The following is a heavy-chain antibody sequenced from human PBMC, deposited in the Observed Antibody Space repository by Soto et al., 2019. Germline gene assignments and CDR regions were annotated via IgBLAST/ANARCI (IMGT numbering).Heavy chain of an antibody. J-gene: IGHJ4*02. V-gene: IGHV3-9*01. D-gene: IGHD3-10*02. CDR3: LKDAPNCSLDD. CDR1: GFRFEQYV. Sequence: VQVVASGGGLVQPGRSLRLSCAVSGFRFEQYVMHWVRQAPGKGLECVSTVSPTGDTVAYADSVEGRFTVSRDNAKNSLYLQMNSLKGDDTAFYYCLKDAPNCSLDDWGQGTRVTVSS. CDR2: VSPTGDTV.